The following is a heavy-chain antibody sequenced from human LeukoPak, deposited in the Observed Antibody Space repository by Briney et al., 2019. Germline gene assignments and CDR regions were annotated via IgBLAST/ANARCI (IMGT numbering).Heavy chain of an antibody. J-gene: IGHJ3*02. CDR3: AKAAGYCSSTSCLGAFDI. CDR1: GFTFSSYA. V-gene: IGHV3-23*01. D-gene: IGHD2-2*01. Sequence: GGSLRLSCAASGFTFSSYAMSWVRQAPGKGLEWVSVISNSGTSIYYVDSVKGRFTISRDNSKNTLYLQMNSLRAEDTAVYYCAKAAGYCSSTSCLGAFDIWGQGTMVTVSS. CDR2: ISNSGTSI.